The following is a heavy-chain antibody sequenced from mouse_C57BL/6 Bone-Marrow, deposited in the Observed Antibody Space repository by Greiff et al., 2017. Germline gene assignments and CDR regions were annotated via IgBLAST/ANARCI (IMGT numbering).Heavy chain of an antibody. CDR2: INPSTGGT. J-gene: IGHJ4*01. Sequence: VHVKQSGPELVKPGASVKISCKASGYSFTGYYMNWVKQSPEKSLEWIGEINPSTGGTTYNQKFKAKATLTVDKSSSTAYMQLKSLTSEDSAVYYGARDFMTTVVANAMDYWGQGTSVTVSS. CDR1: GYSFTGYY. CDR3: ARDFMTTVVANAMDY. V-gene: IGHV1-42*01. D-gene: IGHD1-1*01.